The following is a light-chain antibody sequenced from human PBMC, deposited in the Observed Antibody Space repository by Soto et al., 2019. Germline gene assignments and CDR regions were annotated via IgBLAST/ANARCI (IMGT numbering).Light chain of an antibody. CDR1: ESVETSDGDTC. CDR3: MQTTHWPRT. J-gene: IGKJ1*01. Sequence: DVVMTQSPLSLPVTLGQPASISCICSESVETSDGDTCLNWFHQRPGQSPRRLIYKVSKRDSGVPDRFSGSGSGTDFTLKITRVEAEDVGVYYCMQTTHWPRTFGQGTKVDIK. V-gene: IGKV2-30*01. CDR2: KVS.